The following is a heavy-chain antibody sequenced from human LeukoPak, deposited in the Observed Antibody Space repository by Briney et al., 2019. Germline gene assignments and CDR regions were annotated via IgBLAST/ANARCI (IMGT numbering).Heavy chain of an antibody. CDR2: IIPIFGTT. J-gene: IGHJ4*02. V-gene: IGHV1-69*01. CDR3: ARGPEPPNYYDTAYYFDY. CDR1: GGTFSSYA. Sequence: GASVKVSCKASGGTFSSYAVSWVRQAPGQGLEWMGGIIPIFGTTSYAQKFQGRVTLTADESTSTTYMELSSLRSEDTAMYYCARGPEPPNYYDTAYYFDYWGQGTLVTVSS. D-gene: IGHD3-22*01.